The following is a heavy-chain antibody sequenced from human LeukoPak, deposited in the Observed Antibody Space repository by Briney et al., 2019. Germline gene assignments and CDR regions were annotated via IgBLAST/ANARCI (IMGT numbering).Heavy chain of an antibody. CDR3: AREVEMATILHPLFQH. CDR2: IYYSGST. J-gene: IGHJ1*01. CDR1: GGSISSSSYY. Sequence: SETLSLTCTVSGGSISSSSYYWGWIRQPPGKGLEWIGSIYYSGSTYYNPSLKSRVTISVDTSKNQFSLKLSSVTAADTAVYYCAREVEMATILHPLFQHWGQGTLVTVSS. D-gene: IGHD5-24*01. V-gene: IGHV4-39*07.